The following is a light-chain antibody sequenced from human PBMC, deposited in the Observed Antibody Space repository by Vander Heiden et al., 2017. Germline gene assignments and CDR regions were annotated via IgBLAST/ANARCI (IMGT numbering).Light chain of an antibody. CDR1: KLGIRY. CDR3: QAWDSSTVV. V-gene: IGLV3-1*01. CDR2: QDT. Sequence: SYAPPQPPAVSVSPGQTATITCSGEKLGIRYASWYQQKPGQSPVLVIFQDTQRPSGIPERFSGSKSGNTATLTISGTQSIDEADYYCQAWDSSTVVFGGGTKLTVL. J-gene: IGLJ2*01.